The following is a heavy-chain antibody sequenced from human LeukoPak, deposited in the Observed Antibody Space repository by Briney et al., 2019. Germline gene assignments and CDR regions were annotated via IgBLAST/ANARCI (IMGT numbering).Heavy chain of an antibody. V-gene: IGHV3-43D*03. J-gene: IGHJ4*02. CDR1: GFTFDDYA. D-gene: IGHD4-11*01. CDR3: AKASGLDYSNYLDY. CDR2: ISWDGGST. Sequence: GGSLRLTCAASGFTFDDYAMHWVRQAPGKGLEWVSLISWDGGSTYYADSVKGRFTISRDNSKNSLYLQMNSLRAEDTALYYCAKASGLDYSNYLDYWGQGTLVTVSS.